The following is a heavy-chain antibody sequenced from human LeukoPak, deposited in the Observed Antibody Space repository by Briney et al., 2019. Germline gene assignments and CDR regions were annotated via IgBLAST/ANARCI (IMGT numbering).Heavy chain of an antibody. V-gene: IGHV3-30-3*01. CDR3: ARDKEQWLVHGMDV. Sequence: GGSLGLSFAASGFTFSSYAMNWVRKAPAKGLEWVAVISYDGSNKYYADSVKGRFRISRDNAKSSLDLEMNSLRAEDTAVYYCARDKEQWLVHGMDVWGQGTTVTVSS. CDR1: GFTFSSYA. CDR2: ISYDGSNK. J-gene: IGHJ6*02. D-gene: IGHD6-19*01.